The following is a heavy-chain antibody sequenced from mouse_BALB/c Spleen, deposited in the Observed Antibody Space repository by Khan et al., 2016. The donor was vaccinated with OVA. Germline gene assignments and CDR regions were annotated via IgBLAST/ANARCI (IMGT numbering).Heavy chain of an antibody. Sequence: EVKLVESGPGLVKPSQSLSLTCTVTGYSITSDYAWNWIRQFPGNKLEWMGYISYSGSTSYNPSLKSRISITRDTSKNQFFLQLNSVTTEDTATYYCARSKYGNYVGFAYWGQGTLVTVSA. V-gene: IGHV3-2*02. J-gene: IGHJ3*01. CDR1: GYSITSDYA. CDR2: ISYSGST. CDR3: ARSKYGNYVGFAY. D-gene: IGHD2-10*02.